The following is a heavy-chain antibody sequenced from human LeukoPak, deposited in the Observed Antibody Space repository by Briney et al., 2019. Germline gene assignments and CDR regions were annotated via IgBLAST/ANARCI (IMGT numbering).Heavy chain of an antibody. J-gene: IGHJ4*02. CDR2: IYHSGST. CDR3: ASSGYDLYNLY. V-gene: IGHV4-30-2*01. CDR1: GGSISSGGYY. D-gene: IGHD5-12*01. Sequence: SQTLSLTCTVSGGSISSGGYYWSWLRQPPGKGLEWIGYIYHSGSTYYNPSLKSRVTISVDRSKNQFSLKLSSVTAADTAVYYCASSGYDLYNLYWGQGTLVTVSS.